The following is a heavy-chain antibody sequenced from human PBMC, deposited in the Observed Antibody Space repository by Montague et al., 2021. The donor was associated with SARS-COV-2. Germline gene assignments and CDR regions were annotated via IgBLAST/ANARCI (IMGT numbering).Heavy chain of an antibody. CDR3: ARDPYDSYYYYYMDV. J-gene: IGHJ6*03. CDR2: INSDGSST. CDR1: GFTFSSYC. V-gene: IGHV3-74*01. Sequence: SLRLSCAASGFTFSSYCMHWVRQAPGKGLVWVSRINSDGSSTSYADSVXGRFTISRDNAKNTLYLQMNSLRAEDTAVYYCARDPYDSYYYYYMDVWGKGTTVTVSS.